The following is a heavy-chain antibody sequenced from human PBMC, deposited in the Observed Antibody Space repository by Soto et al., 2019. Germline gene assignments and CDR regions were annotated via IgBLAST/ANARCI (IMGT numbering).Heavy chain of an antibody. J-gene: IGHJ6*02. CDR2: IYPGDSDT. CDR1: GYSFTSYW. Sequence: PGESLKISCKGSGYSFTSYWIGWVRQMPGKGLEWMGIIYPGDSDTRYSPSFQGQVTISADKSISTAYLQWSSLKASDTAMYYCATKVVPAAIGNYYYYGMAVWGQGTTVTVSS. D-gene: IGHD2-2*01. CDR3: ATKVVPAAIGNYYYYGMAV. V-gene: IGHV5-51*01.